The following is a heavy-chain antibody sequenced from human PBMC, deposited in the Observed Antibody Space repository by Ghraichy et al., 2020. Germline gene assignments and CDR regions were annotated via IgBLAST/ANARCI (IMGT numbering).Heavy chain of an antibody. CDR3: AKGALSGYSIQPDFDY. J-gene: IGHJ4*02. CDR1: GFTFSSYG. CDR2: ISYDGTYK. Sequence: GGSLRLSCAASGFTFSSYGMNWVRQAPGKGLEWVAVISYDGTYKYYADSVKGRFTISRDNSKITLYLQMNSLRAEDTAVYYCAKGALSGYSIQPDFDYWGQGTLVTVSS. D-gene: IGHD3-22*01. V-gene: IGHV3-30*18.